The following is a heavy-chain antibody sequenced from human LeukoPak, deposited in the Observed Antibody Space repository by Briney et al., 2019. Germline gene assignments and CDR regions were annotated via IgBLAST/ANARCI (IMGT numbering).Heavy chain of an antibody. CDR3: AKDGGYLLDY. J-gene: IGHJ4*02. V-gene: IGHV3-30*02. D-gene: IGHD5-12*01. CDR2: IRYDGSNK. Sequence: GGSLRLSCAASGFTFRSYGMHWVRQAPGKGLEWVAFIRYDGSNKYYADSVKGRFTISRDNSKNTLYLQMNSLRAEDTAVYYCAKDGGYLLDYWGQGTLVTVSS. CDR1: GFTFRSYG.